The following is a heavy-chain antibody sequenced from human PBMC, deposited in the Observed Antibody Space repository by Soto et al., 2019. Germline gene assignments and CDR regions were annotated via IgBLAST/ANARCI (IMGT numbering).Heavy chain of an antibody. CDR2: INSDGSTT. CDR3: ARDGVHEDL. J-gene: IGHJ2*01. V-gene: IGHV3-74*01. D-gene: IGHD6-6*01. Sequence: PGGSLRLPCAASGFIFSDNGLHWVRRAPGKGLVWVARINSDGSTTSYADSVKDRFTISRDNAKNTLYLQMNSLRAEDTAVYLFARDGVHEDL. CDR1: GFIFSDNG.